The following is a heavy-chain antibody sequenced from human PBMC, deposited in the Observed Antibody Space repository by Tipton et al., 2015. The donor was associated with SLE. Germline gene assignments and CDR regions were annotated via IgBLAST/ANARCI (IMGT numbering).Heavy chain of an antibody. J-gene: IGHJ5*02. CDR2: VYYRGGT. Sequence: TLSLTCIVSGGSLSPFYWNWVRQSPGKGLEWIGNVYYRGGTNYNPSLQSRVTISVDRSKNQFSLKLTSVTAADTAVYYCARGPPFMEWERNWFDPWGQGTQVTVSS. V-gene: IGHV4-59*01. D-gene: IGHD3-3*02. CDR3: ARGPPFMEWERNWFDP. CDR1: GGSLSPFY.